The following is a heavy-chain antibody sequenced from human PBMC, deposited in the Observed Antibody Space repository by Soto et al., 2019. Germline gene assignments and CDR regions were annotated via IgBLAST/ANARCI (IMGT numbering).Heavy chain of an antibody. J-gene: IGHJ3*02. D-gene: IGHD6-6*01. V-gene: IGHV3-21*01. CDR3: ASIEYSSSYDAFDI. CDR1: GFTFSSYS. Sequence: GGSLRLSCAASGFTFSSYSMNWVRQAPGKGLEWVSSISSSSRYIYYADSVKGRFTISRDNAKNSLYLHMNSLRAEDTAVYYCASIEYSSSYDAFDIWGQGTMVTVSS. CDR2: ISSSSRYI.